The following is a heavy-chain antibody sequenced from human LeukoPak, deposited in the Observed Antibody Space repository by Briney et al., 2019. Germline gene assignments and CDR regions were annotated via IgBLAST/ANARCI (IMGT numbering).Heavy chain of an antibody. CDR3: ARIGYSSSSFDY. CDR2: IYSGGST. J-gene: IGHJ4*02. Sequence: GGSLRLSCAASGFTFSSSWMAWVRQAPGKGLEWVSVIYSGGSTYYADSVKGRFTISRDNSKNTLYLQMNSLRAEDTAVYYCARIGYSSSSFDYWGQGTLVTVSS. V-gene: IGHV3-66*01. CDR1: GFTFSSSW. D-gene: IGHD6-6*01.